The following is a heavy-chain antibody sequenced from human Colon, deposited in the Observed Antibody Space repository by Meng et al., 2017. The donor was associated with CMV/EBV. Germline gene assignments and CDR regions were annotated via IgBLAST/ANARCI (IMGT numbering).Heavy chain of an antibody. Sequence: GESLKISCAASGFTFSNYWMSWVRQAPGKGLEWVANIKQDGSEKYYVDSVKGRFTISRDNAKNSLYLQMNSLRAEDTAVYYCAREQSGYFDYWGQGTLVTVPQ. D-gene: IGHD3-3*01. CDR3: AREQSGYFDY. CDR1: GFTFSNYW. CDR2: IKQDGSEK. J-gene: IGHJ4*02. V-gene: IGHV3-7*01.